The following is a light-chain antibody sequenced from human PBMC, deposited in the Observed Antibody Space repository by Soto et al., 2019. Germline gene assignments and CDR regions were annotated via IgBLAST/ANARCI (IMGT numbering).Light chain of an antibody. Sequence: DIQMTQSPSTLSASEGDRVTISCRASQSVSIWLAWYQQKPGRAPKLLIYKSSILESGVPSRFSGSGSGTEFTLTISSLQPDDFATYYCQQFTNSTWTFGQGTKVDIX. V-gene: IGKV1-5*03. J-gene: IGKJ1*01. CDR2: KSS. CDR3: QQFTNSTWT. CDR1: QSVSIW.